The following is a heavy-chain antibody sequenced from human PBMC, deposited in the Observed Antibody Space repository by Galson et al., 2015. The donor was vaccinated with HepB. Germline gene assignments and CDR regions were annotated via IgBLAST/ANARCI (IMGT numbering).Heavy chain of an antibody. J-gene: IGHJ4*02. CDR1: GYSFTSYW. V-gene: IGHV5-51*01. D-gene: IGHD4-17*01. CDR2: IYPGDSDT. CDR3: ARCPGVDYGDYGAFDY. Sequence: QSGAEVKKPGESLKISCKGSGYSFTSYWIGWVRQMPGKGLEWMGIIYPGDSDTRYSPSFQGQVTISADKSISTAYLQWSSLKASDTAMYYCARCPGVDYGDYGAFDYWGQGTLVTVSS.